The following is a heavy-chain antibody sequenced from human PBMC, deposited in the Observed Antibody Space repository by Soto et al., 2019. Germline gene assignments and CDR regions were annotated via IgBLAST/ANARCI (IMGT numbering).Heavy chain of an antibody. CDR1: GGAINTNNYY. V-gene: IGHV4-39*01. CDR3: VGTGTTDDY. CDR2: VFYDGTT. D-gene: IGHD1-1*01. Sequence: PSETLSLTCTVSGGAINTNNYYWGWVRQAPGKGLEWIGSVFYDGTTYYSPSLKSRVTISLATSKNQFSLKLNSVTVADTAIYYCVGTGTTDDYWGRGTLVTVSS. J-gene: IGHJ4*02.